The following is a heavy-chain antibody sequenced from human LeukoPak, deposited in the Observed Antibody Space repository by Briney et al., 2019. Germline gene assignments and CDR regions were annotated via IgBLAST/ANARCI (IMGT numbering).Heavy chain of an antibody. V-gene: IGHV3-20*04. CDR2: INWNGGST. Sequence: GGSLRLSCAASGFTFDDYGMSWVRQAPGKGLEWVSGINWNGGSTGYADSVKGRFTISRDSAKNSLYLQMNSLRAEDTALYYCARGRGYSGYDLRGAFDIWGQGTMVTVSS. CDR3: ARGRGYSGYDLRGAFDI. CDR1: GFTFDDYG. J-gene: IGHJ3*02. D-gene: IGHD5-12*01.